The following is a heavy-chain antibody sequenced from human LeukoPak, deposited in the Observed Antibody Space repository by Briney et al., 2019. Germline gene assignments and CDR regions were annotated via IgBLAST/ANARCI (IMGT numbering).Heavy chain of an antibody. V-gene: IGHV4-39*01. J-gene: IGHJ3*02. D-gene: IGHD6-13*01. CDR1: GGSISSSSYY. CDR2: IYYSGRT. CDR3: ARSAYSSSPRAAFDI. Sequence: SETLSLTCTVSGGSISSSSYYWGWIRQPPGKGLEWIGSIYYSGRTYYNPSLKSRVTISVDTSKNQFSLKLSSVTAADTAVYYCARSAYSSSPRAAFDIWGQGTMVTVSS.